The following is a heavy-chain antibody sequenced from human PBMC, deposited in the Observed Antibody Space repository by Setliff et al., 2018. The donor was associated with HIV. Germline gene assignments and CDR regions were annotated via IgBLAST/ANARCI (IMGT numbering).Heavy chain of an antibody. J-gene: IGHJ3*02. CDR2: IFISGST. V-gene: IGHV4-61*02. Sequence: SETLSLTCSVSGGSISSSTYYWGWIRQPAGKGLEWIGRIFISGSTNYNPSLKSRVTISVDTSKNQFSLKLSSVTAADTAVYYCARVFPPTRGATTNTPPGVFDIWGQGTMVTVSS. D-gene: IGHD1-1*01. CDR1: GGSISSSTYY. CDR3: ARVFPPTRGATTNTPPGVFDI.